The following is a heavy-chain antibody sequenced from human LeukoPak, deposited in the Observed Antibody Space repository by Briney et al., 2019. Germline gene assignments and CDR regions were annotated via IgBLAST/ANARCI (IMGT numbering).Heavy chain of an antibody. CDR3: AKDEGTYYYDSSGYPDY. Sequence: GGSLRLSCAASGFTVSSNYMSWVRQAPGKGLEWVSVIYSGGNTYYADSVKGRFTISRDNSKNTLYLQMNSLRVEDTAVYYCAKDEGTYYYDSSGYPDYWGQGTLVTVSS. D-gene: IGHD3-22*01. V-gene: IGHV3-66*02. CDR1: GFTVSSNY. CDR2: IYSGGNT. J-gene: IGHJ4*02.